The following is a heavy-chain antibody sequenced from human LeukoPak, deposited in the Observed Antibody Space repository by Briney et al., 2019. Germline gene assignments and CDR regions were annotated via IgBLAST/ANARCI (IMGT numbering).Heavy chain of an antibody. Sequence: GASVKVSCKASGYTFTGYYIHWVRQAPGQGLEWMGRINPNSGGTNYAQKFQGRVTMTRDTSISTAYVELSSLRSDDTAVYYCARVGGDDYGDPYAYYFDYWGQGTLVTVSS. J-gene: IGHJ4*02. D-gene: IGHD4-17*01. CDR3: ARVGGDDYGDPYAYYFDY. V-gene: IGHV1-2*06. CDR2: INPNSGGT. CDR1: GYTFTGYY.